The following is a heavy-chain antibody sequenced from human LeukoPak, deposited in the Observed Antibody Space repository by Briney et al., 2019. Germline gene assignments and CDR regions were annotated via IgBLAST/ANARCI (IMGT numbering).Heavy chain of an antibody. J-gene: IGHJ4*02. CDR3: ARDLYDDNRCFDF. D-gene: IGHD1-14*01. CDR1: GGSISSYY. CDR2: IYYSGST. Sequence: SETLSLTCTVSGGSISSYYWNWIRQPPGKGLEWIGYIYYSGSTYYNPSLKSRVTISVDTSKNQFSLKLSSVTAADTAVYYCARDLYDDNRCFDFWGQGILVTVSS. V-gene: IGHV4-59*12.